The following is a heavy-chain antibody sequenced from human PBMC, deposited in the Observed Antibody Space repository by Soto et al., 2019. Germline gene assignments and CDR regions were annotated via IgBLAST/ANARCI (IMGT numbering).Heavy chain of an antibody. CDR3: AREENLRYCTSGRCYMPFDY. V-gene: IGHV3-74*01. CDR2: INSDGRHT. CDR1: GFTLSSYW. D-gene: IGHD2-8*01. J-gene: IGHJ4*02. Sequence: GGSLRLSCAASGFTLSSYWMHWVRQAPGKGLVWVARINSDGRHTSYADSAKGRFTISRDNARNTLYLQVNSLRAEDTAVYYCAREENLRYCTSGRCYMPFDYWGQGIVVSVSS.